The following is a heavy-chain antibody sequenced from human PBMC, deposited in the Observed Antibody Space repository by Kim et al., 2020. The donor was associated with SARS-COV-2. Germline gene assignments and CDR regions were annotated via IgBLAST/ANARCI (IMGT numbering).Heavy chain of an antibody. V-gene: IGHV3-33*01. CDR2: IWYDGSNK. CDR3: ARDGATVTTRWAPYGMDV. D-gene: IGHD4-17*01. CDR1: GFTFSSYG. J-gene: IGHJ6*02. Sequence: GGSLRLSCAASGFTFSSYGMHWVRQAPGKGLEWVAVIWYDGSNKYYADSVKGRFTISRDNSKNTLYLQMNSLRAEDTAVYYCARDGATVTTRWAPYGMDVWGQGTTVTVSS.